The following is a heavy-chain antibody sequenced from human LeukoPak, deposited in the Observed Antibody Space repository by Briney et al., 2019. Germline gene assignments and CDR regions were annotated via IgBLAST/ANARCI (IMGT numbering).Heavy chain of an antibody. CDR2: ISGSGGST. Sequence: GGSLGLSCAASGFTFSSYGMSWVRQAPGKGLEWVSAISGSGGSTYYADSVKGRFTISRDNSKNTLYLQMNSLRAEDTAVYYCAKEGRFDYGDYGPVDYWGQGTLVTVSS. V-gene: IGHV3-23*01. J-gene: IGHJ4*02. CDR1: GFTFSSYG. CDR3: AKEGRFDYGDYGPVDY. D-gene: IGHD4-17*01.